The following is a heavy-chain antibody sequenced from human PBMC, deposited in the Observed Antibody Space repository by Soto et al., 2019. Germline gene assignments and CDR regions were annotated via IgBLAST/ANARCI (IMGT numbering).Heavy chain of an antibody. J-gene: IGHJ4*02. D-gene: IGHD6-6*01. CDR2: INPNSGGT. CDR3: ARGTSIAARSAILGVDY. V-gene: IGHV1-2*04. CDR1: GYAFTGYY. Sequence: GASVKVSCKASGYAFTGYYMHWVRQAPGQGLEWMGWINPNSGGTNYAQKFQGWVTMTRDTSISTAYMELSRLRSDDTAVYYCARGTSIAARSAILGVDYWGQGTLVTVSS.